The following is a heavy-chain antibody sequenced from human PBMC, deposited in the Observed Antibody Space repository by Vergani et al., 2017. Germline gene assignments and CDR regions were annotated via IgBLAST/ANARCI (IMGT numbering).Heavy chain of an antibody. CDR3: ARESHDFWSGYYTGGKFDY. V-gene: IGHV1-3*01. CDR1: GYTLTNYA. CDR2: INAGNGNT. D-gene: IGHD3-3*01. Sequence: QVQLVQSGAEVKKPGASVKVSCKASGYTLTNYAIHWVRQAPGQRLEWMGWINAGNGNTKYSQKFQCRVAITRDTSASTAYMELSSLRSEDTALYYCARESHDFWSGYYTGGKFDYWGQGTLVTVSS. J-gene: IGHJ4*02.